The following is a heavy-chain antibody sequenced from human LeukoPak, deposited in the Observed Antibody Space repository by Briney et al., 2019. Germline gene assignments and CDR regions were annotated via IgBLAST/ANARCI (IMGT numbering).Heavy chain of an antibody. V-gene: IGHV3-48*03. CDR2: ISSSGSTI. D-gene: IGHD3-3*01. Sequence: GGSLRLSCAASGFTFCSYEMNWVRQAPGKGLEWVSYISSSGSTIYYADSVKGRFTISRDNAKNSLYLQMNSLRAEDTAVYYCARDVGEWFPLRYVDLWGRGTLVTVSS. J-gene: IGHJ2*01. CDR1: GFTFCSYE. CDR3: ARDVGEWFPLRYVDL.